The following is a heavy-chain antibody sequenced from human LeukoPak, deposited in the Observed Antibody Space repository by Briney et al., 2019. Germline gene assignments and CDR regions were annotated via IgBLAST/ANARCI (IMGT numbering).Heavy chain of an antibody. J-gene: IGHJ4*02. V-gene: IGHV1-24*01. CDR2: FDPEDGET. CDR3: ATDKSPGSYVAKLDY. CDR1: GYTLTELS. D-gene: IGHD1-26*01. Sequence: ASVKVSCKVSGYTLTELSMHWVRQAPGKGLEWMGGFDPEDGETIYAQKFQGRVTMTEDTSTDTAYMELSSLRSEDTAVYYCATDKSPGSYVAKLDYWDQGTLVTVSS.